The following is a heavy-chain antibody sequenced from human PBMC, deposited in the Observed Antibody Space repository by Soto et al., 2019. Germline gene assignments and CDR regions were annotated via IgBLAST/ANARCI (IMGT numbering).Heavy chain of an antibody. Sequence: XSVNVSFKASGYTFTSYNSSWVRHATGQGPEGKGGMSPNSGNTGYAQKFQGRVTMTRNTSISTAYMELSSLRSEDKAVYYCARGGIAAAGTRFDAFDIWGQGTMVTVSS. D-gene: IGHD6-13*01. V-gene: IGHV1-8*01. CDR3: ARGGIAAAGTRFDAFDI. CDR1: GYTFTSYN. J-gene: IGHJ3*02. CDR2: MSPNSGNT.